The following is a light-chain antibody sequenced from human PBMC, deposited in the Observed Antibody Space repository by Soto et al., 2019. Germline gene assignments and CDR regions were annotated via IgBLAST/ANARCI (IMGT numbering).Light chain of an antibody. J-gene: IGLJ1*01. CDR3: QSYDNSLRGYV. CDR2: DNS. V-gene: IGLV1-44*01. CDR1: SSSIERNT. Sequence: QSVLTQPPSASGTPGQRVTISCSGDSSSIERNTVSWYQQLPGMAPKLFIYDNSNRPSGVPDRFSGSKSGTSASLAITGLQAEDEADYYCQSYDNSLRGYVFGTGTKLTVL.